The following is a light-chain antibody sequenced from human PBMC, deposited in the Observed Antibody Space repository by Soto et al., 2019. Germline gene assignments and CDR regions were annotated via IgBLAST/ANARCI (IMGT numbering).Light chain of an antibody. J-gene: IGKJ1*01. CDR3: QQYYGTPT. CDR2: WAS. Sequence: LCPVWADLSLAEPAAINGKSNKSPFFTSNKKNYLAWYRQKPGQPPKLIISWASSRESGVPDRFSGGGSGTDFTLTINSLQAEDVAVYYCQQYYGTPTFGQGTKVAIK. CDR1: KSPFFTSNKKNY. V-gene: IGKV4-1*01.